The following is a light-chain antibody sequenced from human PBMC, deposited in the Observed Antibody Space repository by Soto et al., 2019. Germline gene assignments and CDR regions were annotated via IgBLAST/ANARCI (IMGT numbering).Light chain of an antibody. CDR1: QTIIGY. J-gene: IGKJ1*01. CDR3: QHYNSYSEA. CDR2: KAS. V-gene: IGKV1-5*03. Sequence: DIQMTQSPSTLSGSVGDRVTITCRASQTIIGYLNWYQQKPGKAPKLLIYKASTLKSGVPSRFSGSGSGTEFTLTISSLQPDDFATYYCQHYNSYSEAFGQGTKVDIK.